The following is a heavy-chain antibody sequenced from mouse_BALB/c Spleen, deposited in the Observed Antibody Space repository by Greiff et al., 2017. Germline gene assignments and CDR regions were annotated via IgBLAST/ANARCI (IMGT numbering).Heavy chain of an antibody. CDR3: ARAIFYGYADMDY. V-gene: IGHV2-6-7*01. D-gene: IGHD2-2*01. Sequence: VQLQQSGPGLVAPSQSLSITCTVSGFSLTGYGVNWVRQPPGKGLAWLGMIWGDGSTDYNSALKSRLSISKDNSKSQVFLKMNSLQTDDTARYYCARAIFYGYADMDYWGQGTSVTVSS. CDR2: IWGDGST. CDR1: GFSLTGYG. J-gene: IGHJ4*01.